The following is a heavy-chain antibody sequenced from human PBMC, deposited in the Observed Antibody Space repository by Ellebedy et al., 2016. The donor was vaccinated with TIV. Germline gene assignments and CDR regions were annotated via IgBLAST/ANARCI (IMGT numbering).Heavy chain of an antibody. D-gene: IGHD3-10*01. Sequence: ASVKVSXXASGYTFTTYDINWVRQAPGQGLGWMGWIIPYNGNTNYAQMLQGRVTMTTDTSTTTAYMELRSLRSDDTAVYYCARAVGGSGSYGMDVWGQGTTVTVSS. CDR1: GYTFTTYD. J-gene: IGHJ6*01. CDR3: ARAVGGSGSYGMDV. CDR2: IIPYNGNT. V-gene: IGHV1-18*01.